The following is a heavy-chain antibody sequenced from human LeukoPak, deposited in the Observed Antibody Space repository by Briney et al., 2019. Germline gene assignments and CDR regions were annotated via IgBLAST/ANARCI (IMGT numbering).Heavy chain of an antibody. J-gene: IGHJ4*02. Sequence: PGGSLRLSCAASGFTFSGYSMTWVRQAPGKGLEWVSLITSNGGNTYYADSVKGRFTISRDNSKNTLYLQMNSLRAEDTAVYYCAKELVLLWFGESQWGQGTLVTVSS. CDR1: GFTFSGYS. V-gene: IGHV3-23*01. CDR2: ITSNGGNT. D-gene: IGHD3-10*01. CDR3: AKELVLLWFGESQ.